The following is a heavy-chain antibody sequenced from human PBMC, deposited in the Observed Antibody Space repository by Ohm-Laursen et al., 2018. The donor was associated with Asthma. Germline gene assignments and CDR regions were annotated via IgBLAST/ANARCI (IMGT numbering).Heavy chain of an antibody. V-gene: IGHV3-30*04. J-gene: IGHJ6*02. CDR1: GFTFSSYA. D-gene: IGHD1-7*01. CDR3: AKDDWNYDYYYYGMDV. Sequence: LRLSCSASGFTFSSYAMHWVRQAPGKGLEWVAVISYDGSNKYYADSVKGRFIISRDNSKNTLYLQMNSLRAEDTAVYYCAKDDWNYDYYYYGMDVWGQGTTVTVSS. CDR2: ISYDGSNK.